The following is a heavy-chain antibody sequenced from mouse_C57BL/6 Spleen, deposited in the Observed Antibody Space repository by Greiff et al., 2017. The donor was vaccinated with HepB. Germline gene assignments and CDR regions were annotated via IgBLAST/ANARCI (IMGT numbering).Heavy chain of an antibody. CDR1: GYTFTDYE. Sequence: VQLQQSGAELVRPGASVTLSCKASGYTFTDYEMHWVKQTPVHGLDWIGAIDPETGGTAYYQKFKGKAILTAGKSSSTAYMELRSLTTEDSAVYYWTREAYDSDYVGLATWGQGTLVTVSA. CDR2: IDPETGGT. J-gene: IGHJ3*01. D-gene: IGHD2-5*01. V-gene: IGHV1-15*01. CDR3: TREAYDSDYVGLAT.